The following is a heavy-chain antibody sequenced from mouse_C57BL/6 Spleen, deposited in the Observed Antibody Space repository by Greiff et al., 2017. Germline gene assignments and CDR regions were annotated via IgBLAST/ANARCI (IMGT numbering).Heavy chain of an antibody. CDR3: ARIGAPDAMDY. CDR2: IDPSDSYT. V-gene: IGHV1-50*01. J-gene: IGHJ4*01. CDR1: GYTFTSYW. Sequence: QVQLKQPGAELVKPGASVKLSCKASGYTFTSYWMQWVKQRPGQGLEWIGEIDPSDSYTNYNQKFKGKATLTVDTSSSTAYMQLSSLTSEDSAVYYCARIGAPDAMDYWGQGTSVTVSS.